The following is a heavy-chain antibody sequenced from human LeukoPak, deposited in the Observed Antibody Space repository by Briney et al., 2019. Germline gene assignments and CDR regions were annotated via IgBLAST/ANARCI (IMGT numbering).Heavy chain of an antibody. Sequence: PSETLSLTCTVFGGSLSTNYWSWIRQPPGKGLEWIGYIYYSGRTNYNPSLKSRVTISIDTSKNQFSLKLSSVNAADTAVYYCARERFEDLDYWGQGTLVTVSS. V-gene: IGHV4-59*01. D-gene: IGHD3-16*01. CDR2: IYYSGRT. CDR1: GGSLSTNY. CDR3: ARERFEDLDY. J-gene: IGHJ4*02.